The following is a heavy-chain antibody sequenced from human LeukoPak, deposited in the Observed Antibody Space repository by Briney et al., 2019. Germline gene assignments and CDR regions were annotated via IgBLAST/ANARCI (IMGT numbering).Heavy chain of an antibody. CDR1: GFTFSSYS. J-gene: IGHJ4*02. D-gene: IGHD6-13*01. CDR3: ARGRSSSSWYERGY. Sequence: GGSLRLSCAASGFTFSSYSMNWVRQAPGKGLEWVAVISYDGSNKYYADSVKGRFTISRDNSKNTLYLQMNSLRAEDTAVYYCARGRSSSSWYERGYWGQGTLVTVSS. V-gene: IGHV3-30*03. CDR2: ISYDGSNK.